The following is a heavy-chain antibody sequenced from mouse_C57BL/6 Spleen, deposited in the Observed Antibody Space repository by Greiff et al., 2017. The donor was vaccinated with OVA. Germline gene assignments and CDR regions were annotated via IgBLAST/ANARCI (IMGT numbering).Heavy chain of an antibody. V-gene: IGHV1-54*01. CDR3: ARGEDVFDY. CDR1: GYAFTNYL. J-gene: IGHJ2*01. CDR2: INPGSGGT. Sequence: VQLVESGAELVRPGTSVKVSCKASGYAFTNYLIEWVKQRPGQGLEWIGVINPGSGGTNYNEKFKGKATLTADKSSSTAYMQLSSLTSEDSAVYFCARGEDVFDYWGQGTTLTVSS.